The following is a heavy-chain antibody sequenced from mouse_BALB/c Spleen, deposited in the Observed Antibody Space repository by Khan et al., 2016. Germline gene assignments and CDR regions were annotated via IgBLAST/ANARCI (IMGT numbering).Heavy chain of an antibody. V-gene: IGHV4-1*02. D-gene: IGHD1-1*01. J-gene: IGHJ1*01. Sequence: EVKLLESGGGLVQPGGSLKLSCAASGFDFSRYWMSWVRQAPGKGLEWIGEINPDSSTINYTPSLKDKFIISRDNAKNTLYLQMSKVRSEDTALYYCARRYYGSSYDWYFDVWGAGTTVTVSS. CDR3: ARRYYGSSYDWYFDV. CDR2: INPDSSTI. CDR1: GFDFSRYW.